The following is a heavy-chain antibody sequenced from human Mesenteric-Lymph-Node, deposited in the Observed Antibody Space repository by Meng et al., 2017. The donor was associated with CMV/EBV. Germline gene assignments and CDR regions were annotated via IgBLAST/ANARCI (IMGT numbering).Heavy chain of an antibody. CDR2: IRFDGSSQ. J-gene: IGHJ4*02. CDR1: GFTFSNYW. Sequence: GGSLRLSCAASGFTFSNYWMTWVRQAPGKGLEWVAFIRFDGSSQYYADSVKGRFTISRDNSKNTLYLQMNSLRSEDAAVYYCAKDQSASRDILIPAAYDYWGQGTLVTVSS. CDR3: AKDQSASRDILIPAAYDY. V-gene: IGHV3-30*02. D-gene: IGHD2-2*01.